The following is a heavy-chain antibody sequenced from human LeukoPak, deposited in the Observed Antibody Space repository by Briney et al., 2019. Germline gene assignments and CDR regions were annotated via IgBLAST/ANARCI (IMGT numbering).Heavy chain of an antibody. CDR1: GFTVSSNY. J-gene: IGHJ3*02. CDR2: IYSGGST. CDR3: AREDLQDAFDI. D-gene: IGHD4-11*01. Sequence: GGSLRLSCAASGFTVSSNYMSWVRQAPGEGLEWVSVIYSGGSTYYADSVKGRFTISRDNSKNTLYLQMNSLRAEDTAVYYCAREDLQDAFDIWGQGTMVTVSS. V-gene: IGHV3-53*01.